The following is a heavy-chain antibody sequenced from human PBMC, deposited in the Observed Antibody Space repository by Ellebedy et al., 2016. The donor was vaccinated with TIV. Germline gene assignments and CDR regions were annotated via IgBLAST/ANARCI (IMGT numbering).Heavy chain of an antibody. Sequence: GGSLRLSXAASGFTFSSYAMSWVRQAPGRRLEWVSAISGSGGSTHYVDSVRGRFTISRDNSKNTLYLQMTSLRAEDTAVYYCARDLRITARDYYLDYWGQGTLVTVSS. CDR3: ARDLRITARDYYLDY. CDR2: ISGSGGST. V-gene: IGHV3-23*01. D-gene: IGHD6-6*01. CDR1: GFTFSSYA. J-gene: IGHJ4*02.